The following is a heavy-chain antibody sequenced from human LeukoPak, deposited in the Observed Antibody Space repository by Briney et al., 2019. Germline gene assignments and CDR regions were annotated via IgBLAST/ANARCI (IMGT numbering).Heavy chain of an antibody. V-gene: IGHV1-18*01. J-gene: IGHJ4*02. CDR2: ISAYNGNT. CDR1: GYTFTSYG. CDR3: ARELTDYYDSSGNIGYFDY. Sequence: ASVKVSCKASGYTFTSYGISWVRQAPGQGLEWMGWISAYNGNTNYAQKFQGRVTMTRDTSTSTVYMELSSLRSEDTAVYYCARELTDYYDSSGNIGYFDYWGQGTLVTVSS. D-gene: IGHD3-22*01.